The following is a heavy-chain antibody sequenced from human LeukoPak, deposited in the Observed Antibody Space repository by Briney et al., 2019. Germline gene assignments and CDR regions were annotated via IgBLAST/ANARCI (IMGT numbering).Heavy chain of an antibody. CDR3: VREGLDSSGYYSDY. CDR1: GASITSSSYY. D-gene: IGHD3-22*01. J-gene: IGHJ4*02. V-gene: IGHV4-39*02. Sequence: SETLSLTCTVSGASITSSSYYWGWIRQPPGKGLEWIGRIYYSGSTYYNPSLKSRVTISVDTSKNQFSLKLSSVTAADTAVYYCVREGLDSSGYYSDYWGQGALVTVSS. CDR2: IYYSGST.